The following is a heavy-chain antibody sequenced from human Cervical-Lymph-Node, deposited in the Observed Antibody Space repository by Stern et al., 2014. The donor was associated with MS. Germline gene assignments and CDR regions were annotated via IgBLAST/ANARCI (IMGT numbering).Heavy chain of an antibody. V-gene: IGHV1-69*01. Sequence: VQLVESGAEVTKPGSSVQVSCKASGGPFSKVPSSWVRQAPGPGLEWMGGLFPVFGTPTYAQEFRGRVTITADVSTSTVYMELSSLRSDDTAVYYCALSSETSDRWYSLGYDLWGQGTLVTVSS. J-gene: IGHJ5*02. CDR3: ALSSETSDRWYSLGYDL. CDR1: GGPFSKVP. D-gene: IGHD6-13*01. CDR2: LFPVFGTP.